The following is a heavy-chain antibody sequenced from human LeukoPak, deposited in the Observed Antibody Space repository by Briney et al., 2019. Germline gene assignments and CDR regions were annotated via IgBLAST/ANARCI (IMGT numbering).Heavy chain of an antibody. CDR1: GFTFSSFA. CDR3: AKARTYYDTSGSHSFDC. CDR2: ISGSGHST. J-gene: IGHJ4*02. D-gene: IGHD3-22*01. V-gene: IGHV3-23*01. Sequence: GGSLRHSCAASGFTFSSFAMSWVRQAPGKGLEWVSAISGSGHSTYYADSVEGRFTISRDNSKNTLYLQLNSLRAEDTALYFCAKARTYYDTSGSHSFDCWGQGSLVTVSS.